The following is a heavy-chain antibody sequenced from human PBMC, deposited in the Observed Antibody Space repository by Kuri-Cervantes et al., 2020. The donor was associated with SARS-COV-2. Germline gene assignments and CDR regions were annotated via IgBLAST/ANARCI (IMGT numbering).Heavy chain of an antibody. Sequence: KVSCKGSGYRFSSYWISWVRQMPGKGLEWMGRIDPSDSYSNYSPSFQGHVTISVDKSISTAYLQWNSLKASDTAIYYCARHGDGCSSTICRYAWFDPWGQGTLVTVSS. CDR2: IDPSDSYS. CDR3: ARHGDGCSSTICRYAWFDP. CDR1: GYRFSSYW. V-gene: IGHV5-10-1*01. D-gene: IGHD2-2*01. J-gene: IGHJ5*02.